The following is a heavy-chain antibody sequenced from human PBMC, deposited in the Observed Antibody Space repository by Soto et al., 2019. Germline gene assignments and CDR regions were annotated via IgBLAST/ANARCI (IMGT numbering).Heavy chain of an antibody. V-gene: IGHV3-15*07. D-gene: IGHD2-21*02. J-gene: IGHJ5*02. CDR1: GFIVSSAW. Sequence: EVHLVESGGGLVKPGGSLRLSCTVSGFIVSSAWMNWVRQAPGKGLEWVGRIKSKIDGGTTDYAAPVQGRFTISLEDSKNMLYLQMESLRTEDTAVYYCTNAPQRALTEDTARSWGQGTLVTVSS. CDR3: TNAPQRALTEDTARS. CDR2: IKSKIDGGTT.